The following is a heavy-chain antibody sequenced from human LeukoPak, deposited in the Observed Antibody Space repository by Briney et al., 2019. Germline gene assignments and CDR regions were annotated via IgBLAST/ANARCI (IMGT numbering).Heavy chain of an antibody. V-gene: IGHV3-48*03. J-gene: IGHJ6*04. CDR3: ARGSPKFPYYYYGMDV. CDR2: ISSSGSTI. Sequence: PGGSLRLSCAASGFTFSSYEMNWVRQAPGKGLEWVSYISSSGSTIYYADSVKGRFTISRDNAKNSLYLQMNSLRAEDTAVYYCARGSPKFPYYYYGMDVWGKGTTVTVSS. CDR1: GFTFSSYE.